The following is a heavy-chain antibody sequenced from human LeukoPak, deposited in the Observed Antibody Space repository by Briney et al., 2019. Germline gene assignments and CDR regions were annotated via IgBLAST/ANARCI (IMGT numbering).Heavy chain of an antibody. CDR3: ARGLYGDRGYFDY. CDR1: GFTFSSYA. D-gene: IGHD4-17*01. CDR2: ISYDGSNK. J-gene: IGHJ4*02. V-gene: IGHV3-30-3*01. Sequence: GGSLRLSCAASGFTFSSYAMHWVRQAPGKGLEWVAVISYDGSNKYYADSVKGRFTISRDNSKNTLYLQMNSLRAEDTAVYYCARGLYGDRGYFDYWGQGTLVTVSS.